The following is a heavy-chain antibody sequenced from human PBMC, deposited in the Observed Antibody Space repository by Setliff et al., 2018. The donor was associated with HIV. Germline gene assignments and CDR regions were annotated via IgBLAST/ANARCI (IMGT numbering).Heavy chain of an antibody. V-gene: IGHV1-24*01. CDR3: ATDPGYSSTWYSESFQH. Sequence: ASVKVSCKISGSTLTELSIHWVRQAPGKGLEWMANFDPEDGETFYAQKFLGRLTMTEDTSTDTAYMELSSLRSDDTAMYYCATDPGYSSTWYSESFQHWGQGTVVTVSS. J-gene: IGHJ1*01. D-gene: IGHD6-13*01. CDR1: GSTLTELS. CDR2: FDPEDGET.